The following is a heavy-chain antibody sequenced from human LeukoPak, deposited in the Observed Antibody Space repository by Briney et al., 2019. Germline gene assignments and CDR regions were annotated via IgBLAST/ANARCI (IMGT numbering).Heavy chain of an antibody. CDR2: ISGSSGST. V-gene: IGHV3-23*01. J-gene: IGHJ4*02. D-gene: IGHD2-2*01. CDR3: AEVATVKSVVVPAANS. Sequence: GGSLRLSCAASRFTFSSYAMSWVRQAPGKGLEWVSSISGSSGSTYYADSVKGRFTISRDNAKNTLYLQMNSLRAEDTAVYYSAEVATVKSVVVPAANSWGQGTLVTVSS. CDR1: RFTFSSYA.